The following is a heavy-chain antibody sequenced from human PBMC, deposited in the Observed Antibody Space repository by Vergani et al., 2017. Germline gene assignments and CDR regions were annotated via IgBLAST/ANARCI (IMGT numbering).Heavy chain of an antibody. CDR1: GFTFSSYA. Sequence: QVQLVESGGGVVQPGRSLRLSCAASGFTFSSYAMHWVRQAPGKGLEWVAVISYDGSNKYYADSVKGRFTISRDNSKNTLYLQMNSLRAEDTAVYYCATIFSAVGGMDVWGQGP. CDR3: ATIFSAVGGMDV. V-gene: IGHV3-30-3*01. CDR2: ISYDGSNK. J-gene: IGHJ6*02. D-gene: IGHD2-21*01.